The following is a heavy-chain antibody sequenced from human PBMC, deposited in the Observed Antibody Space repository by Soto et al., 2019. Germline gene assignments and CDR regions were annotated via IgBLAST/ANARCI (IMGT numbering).Heavy chain of an antibody. CDR3: ARGGSSEL. CDR2: INHRGST. CDR1: GGSIVSDKW. Sequence: SETLSLTCAVSGGSIVSDKWWSWVRQSPGKGLEWLGEINHRGSTIYNPSLKSRVTISVDTSRNQFYLRVKSVTAADTAVYYCARGGSSELWGQGTLVTVSS. V-gene: IGHV4-4*02. J-gene: IGHJ4*02. D-gene: IGHD6-6*01.